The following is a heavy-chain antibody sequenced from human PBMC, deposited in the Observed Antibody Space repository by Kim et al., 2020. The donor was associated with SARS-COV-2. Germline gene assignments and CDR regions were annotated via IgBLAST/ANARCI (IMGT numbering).Heavy chain of an antibody. CDR1: GFTFSSYA. Sequence: GGSLRLSCAASGFTFSSYAMSWVRQAPGKGLEWVSAISGSGGSTYYADSVKGRFTISRDNSKNTLYLQMNSLRAEDTAVYYCAKHARIAAAGTGAFDIWGQGTMVTVSS. D-gene: IGHD6-13*01. V-gene: IGHV3-23*01. J-gene: IGHJ3*02. CDR2: ISGSGGST. CDR3: AKHARIAAAGTGAFDI.